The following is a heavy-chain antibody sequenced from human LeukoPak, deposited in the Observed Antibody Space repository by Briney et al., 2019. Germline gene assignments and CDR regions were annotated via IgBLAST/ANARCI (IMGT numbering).Heavy chain of an antibody. CDR2: MSYEGSNI. Sequence: GGSLRLSCAASGFTFSNYGMHWVRQAPGKGLEWVALMSYEGSNIKYADSVKGRFTISRDNSKNTLYLQMNSLRTEDTGVYYCAIHYLSNWYNWFDPWGQGTLVIVSS. J-gene: IGHJ5*02. D-gene: IGHD6-13*01. V-gene: IGHV3-30*03. CDR1: GFTFSNYG. CDR3: AIHYLSNWYNWFDP.